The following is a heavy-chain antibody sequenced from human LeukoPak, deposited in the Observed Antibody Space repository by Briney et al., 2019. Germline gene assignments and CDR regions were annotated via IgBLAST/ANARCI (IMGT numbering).Heavy chain of an antibody. J-gene: IGHJ1*01. Sequence: GGSLRLSCTSSGFILSSFAMSWVRQAPGKGLEWVSYISSPGGNTYYADSVKGRFTISRDNSNNLVYLQMNSLRAEDTAVYYCANTRNGYATAYLQHWGQGPRLPVPS. CDR1: GFILSSFA. D-gene: IGHD5-24*01. CDR3: ANTRNGYATAYLQH. V-gene: IGHV3-23*01. CDR2: ISSPGGNT.